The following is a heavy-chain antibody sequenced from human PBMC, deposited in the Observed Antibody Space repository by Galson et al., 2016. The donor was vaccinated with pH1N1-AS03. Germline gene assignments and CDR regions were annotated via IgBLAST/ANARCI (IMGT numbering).Heavy chain of an antibody. CDR2: FDPSGAHT. CDR3: ARGYSGFGFVY. Sequence: QSGAEVKKPGDSLRISCKGSGYSFTNYWINWVRQMPGTGLEGMGRFDPSGAHTSYSPSFQGHVTFSADKAINTAYLQWSSLKSSDTAIYYCARGYSGFGFVYWGQGTLVTVSS. J-gene: IGHJ4*02. V-gene: IGHV5-10-1*01. D-gene: IGHD5-12*01. CDR1: GYSFTNYW.